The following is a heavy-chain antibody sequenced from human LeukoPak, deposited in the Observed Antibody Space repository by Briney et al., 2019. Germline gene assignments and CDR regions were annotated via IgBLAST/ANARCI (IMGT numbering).Heavy chain of an antibody. CDR3: AKLGGQEVHNYYVAV. D-gene: IGHD3-16*01. J-gene: IGHJ6*03. CDR2: ISYDGSNK. CDR1: GFTFSSYA. V-gene: IGHV3-30*04. Sequence: GRSLRLSCAASGFTFSSYAMHWVRQAPGKGLEWVAVISYDGSNKYYADSVKGRFTISRDNSKNTLFLQMNSLRAEDTAVYYCAKLGGQEVHNYYVAVWGKGTTVAVSS.